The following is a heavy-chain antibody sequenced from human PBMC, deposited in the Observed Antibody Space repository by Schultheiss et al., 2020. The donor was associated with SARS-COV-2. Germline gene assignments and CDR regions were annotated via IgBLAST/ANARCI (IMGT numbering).Heavy chain of an antibody. CDR3: ARVGGEWELLPDY. J-gene: IGHJ4*02. D-gene: IGHD1-26*01. CDR2: IYYSGST. V-gene: IGHV4-59*01. Sequence: SQTLSLTCAVYGGSFSGYYWSWIRQPPGKGLEWIGYIYYSGSTNYNPSLKSRVTISVDTSKNQFSLKLSSVTAADTAVYYCARVGGEWELLPDYWGQGTLVTVSS. CDR1: GGSFSGYY.